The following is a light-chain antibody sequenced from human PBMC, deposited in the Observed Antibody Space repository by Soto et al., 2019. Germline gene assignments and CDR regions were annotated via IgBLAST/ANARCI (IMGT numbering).Light chain of an antibody. CDR2: DAS. CDR1: QSVSSY. Sequence: EIVLTQSPATLSLSPGERATLSCRASQSVSSYLAWYQQKPGQAPRLLIYDASNRATGLPAGFSGSGSVTDFTLTISSLEPEDFAVYYCQQRSNWPPWTFGQGTKVEIK. J-gene: IGKJ1*01. CDR3: QQRSNWPPWT. V-gene: IGKV3-11*01.